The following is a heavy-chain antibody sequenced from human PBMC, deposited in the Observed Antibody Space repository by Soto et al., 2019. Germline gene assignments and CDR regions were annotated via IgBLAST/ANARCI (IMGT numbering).Heavy chain of an antibody. D-gene: IGHD2-2*01. CDR2: ISAYSGNT. CDR3: ARHAGNLWTIASCVSSLGHNWFDP. CDR1: GYTFTSYG. Sequence: QVHLVQSGAEVKKPGASVKVSCQASGYTFTSYGISWVRQAPGQGLEWMGWISAYSGNTNFAREFRGRVTMTTDTSTGTVYRELGSPPSDDTAVYYCARHAGNLWTIASCVSSLGHNWFDPWGQGTLVTVSS. J-gene: IGHJ5*02. V-gene: IGHV1-18*01.